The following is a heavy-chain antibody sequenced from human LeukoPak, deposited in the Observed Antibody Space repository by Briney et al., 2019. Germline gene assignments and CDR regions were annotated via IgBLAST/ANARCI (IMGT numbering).Heavy chain of an antibody. CDR3: AKGLRYFDWLLA. Sequence: GGSLRLSCAASGFTFSSYAMSWVRQAPGKGLEWVSAISGSGGSTCYADSVKGRFTISRDNSKNTLYLQMNSLRAEDTAVYYCAKGLRYFDWLLAWGQGTLVTVSS. CDR1: GFTFSSYA. D-gene: IGHD3-9*01. V-gene: IGHV3-23*01. J-gene: IGHJ4*02. CDR2: ISGSGGST.